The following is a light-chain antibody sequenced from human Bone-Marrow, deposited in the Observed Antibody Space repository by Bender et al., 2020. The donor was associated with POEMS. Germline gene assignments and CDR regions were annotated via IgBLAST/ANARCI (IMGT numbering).Light chain of an antibody. CDR3: QYYDSSLTGYV. J-gene: IGLJ1*01. V-gene: IGLV1-40*01. CDR2: GYN. Sequence: QSVLTQPPSVSGAPGQRVTISCTGSSSNTGSGYDINWYQHLPGTAPKLLIYGYNNRPSGVPDRFSGSKSGTSASLAITGLQAEDEGDYYCQYYDSSLTGYVFGTGTKVTVL. CDR1: SSNTGSGYD.